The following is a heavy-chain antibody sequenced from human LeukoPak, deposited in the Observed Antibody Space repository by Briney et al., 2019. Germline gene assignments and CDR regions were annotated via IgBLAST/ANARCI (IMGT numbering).Heavy chain of an antibody. D-gene: IGHD2-2*01. CDR3: AKGPLRGTAAAIDY. CDR1: GFTFSGSS. V-gene: IGHV3-30*19. Sequence: PGGSLRLSCAASGFTFSGSSMHWVRQAPGKGLEWVAIISFDGINEYYADSVKGRFTISRDISTDTLWLQMDSLRTEDTAVYYCAKGPLRGTAAAIDYWGQGTLVTVSS. CDR2: ISFDGINE. J-gene: IGHJ4*02.